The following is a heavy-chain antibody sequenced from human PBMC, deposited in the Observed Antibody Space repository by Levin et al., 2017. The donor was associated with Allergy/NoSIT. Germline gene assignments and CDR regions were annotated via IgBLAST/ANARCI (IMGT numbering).Heavy chain of an antibody. D-gene: IGHD6-6*01. CDR3: AKERAAIAARLGWFDP. J-gene: IGHJ5*02. CDR1: GFTFSSYA. Sequence: GGSLRLSCAASGFTFSSYAMSWVRQAPGKGLEWVSAISGSGGSTYYADSVKGRFTISRDNSKNTLYLQMNSLRAEDTAVYYCAKERAAIAARLGWFDPWGQGTLVTVSS. V-gene: IGHV3-23*01. CDR2: ISGSGGST.